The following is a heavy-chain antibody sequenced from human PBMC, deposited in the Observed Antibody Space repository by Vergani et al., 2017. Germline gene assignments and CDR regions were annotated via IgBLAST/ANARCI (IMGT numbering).Heavy chain of an antibody. Sequence: QMQLVESGGGVIQPGGSLRLSCAASGFTFSSDGMHWVRQAPGKGLEWVAFIQKDGIDKFYADSVRGRFTISRDISKNTLYLETNSLSAEDTALYHCVKDHPVFDEWGRGTLVSVS. CDR2: IQKDGIDK. V-gene: IGHV3-30*02. CDR3: VKDHPVFDE. CDR1: GFTFSSDG. J-gene: IGHJ4*02.